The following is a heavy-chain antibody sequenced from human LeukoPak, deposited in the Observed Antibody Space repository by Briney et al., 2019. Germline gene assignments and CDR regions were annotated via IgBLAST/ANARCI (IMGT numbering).Heavy chain of an antibody. D-gene: IGHD6-6*01. CDR2: IYYTGNT. Sequence: SETLPLTCTVSGDSMTSSRSSAYYWGWIRQPPGKGLEWIATIYYTGNTYYNPSLMSRVTISVDTSKNQFSLELTSVTAADTAVYFCARLMDHMTARRAFDYWGQGTRVIVSS. CDR3: ARLMDHMTARRAFDY. J-gene: IGHJ4*02. CDR1: GDSMTSSRSSAYY. V-gene: IGHV4-39*01.